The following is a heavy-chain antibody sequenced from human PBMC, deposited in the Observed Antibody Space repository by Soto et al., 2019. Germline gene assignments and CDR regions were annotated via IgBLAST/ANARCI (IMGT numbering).Heavy chain of an antibody. J-gene: IGHJ4*02. CDR2: ISWNSGSI. CDR3: AIYSAVAGTGPFDH. CDR1: GFTFDDYA. V-gene: IGHV3-9*01. D-gene: IGHD6-19*01. Sequence: EVQLVESGGGLGQPGRSLRLSCAASGFTFDDYAMHWVRQAPGKGLEWVSGISWNSGSIGYADSVKGRFTISRDNAKNSLYLQMNSLRAEDTALYYCAIYSAVAGTGPFDHLGQGTLVTLSS.